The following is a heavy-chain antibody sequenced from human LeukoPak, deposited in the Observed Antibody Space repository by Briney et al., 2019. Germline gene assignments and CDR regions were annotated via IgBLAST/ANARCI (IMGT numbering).Heavy chain of an antibody. J-gene: IGHJ3*02. V-gene: IGHV3-33*06. Sequence: LSLTCTVSGYSISSGYCWGWIRQPPGKGLEWVAVIWSDGNNKFYADSVKGRFTFSRDSSRNTLSLQMNNLRAGDTAVYYCVKERGPFDAFDIWGQGTMVTVSS. CDR3: VKERGPFDAFDI. CDR2: IWSDGNNK. CDR1: GYSISSGYC.